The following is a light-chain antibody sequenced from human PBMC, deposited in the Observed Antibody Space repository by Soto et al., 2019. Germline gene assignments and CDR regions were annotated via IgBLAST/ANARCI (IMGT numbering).Light chain of an antibody. CDR2: GAS. CDR1: QSVSSSY. CDR3: QQRSNWIT. J-gene: IGKJ5*01. Sequence: EIVLTQSPRTLSLSPGERATLSCRASQSVSSSYLAWYQQKPGQAPRLLIYGASSRATGIPDRFSGSGSGTDFTLTISRLEPEDFAVYYCQQRSNWITFGQGTRLEIK. V-gene: IGKV3D-20*02.